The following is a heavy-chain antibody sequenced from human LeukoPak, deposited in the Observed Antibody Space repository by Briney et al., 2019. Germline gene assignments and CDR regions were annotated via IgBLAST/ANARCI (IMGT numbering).Heavy chain of an antibody. D-gene: IGHD3-22*01. Sequence: GGSLRLSCEASGFTFSTYAMTWVRQAPGKGLEWVSTISGSDGSTYYADSVKGRFTISRDNSKNTLYLQMSSLRAEDTAVYYCAKGRGMIVAVTSDYWGQGTLVTVSS. CDR3: AKGRGMIVAVTSDY. CDR2: ISGSDGST. J-gene: IGHJ4*02. CDR1: GFTFSTYA. V-gene: IGHV3-23*01.